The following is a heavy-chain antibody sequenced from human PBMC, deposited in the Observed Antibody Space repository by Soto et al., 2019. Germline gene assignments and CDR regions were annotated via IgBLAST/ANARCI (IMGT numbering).Heavy chain of an antibody. Sequence: PGGSLRLSCAASGFPFSSYGMHWVRQAPGKGLEWVAVISYDGSNKYYADSVKGRFTISRDNSKNTLYLQMNSLRAEDTAVYYCAKASIVVVTPGAFDIWGQGTMVTVSS. CDR2: ISYDGSNK. D-gene: IGHD3-22*01. J-gene: IGHJ3*02. V-gene: IGHV3-30*18. CDR1: GFPFSSYG. CDR3: AKASIVVVTPGAFDI.